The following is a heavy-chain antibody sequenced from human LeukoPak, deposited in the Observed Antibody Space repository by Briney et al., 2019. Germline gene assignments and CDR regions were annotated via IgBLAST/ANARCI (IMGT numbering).Heavy chain of an antibody. V-gene: IGHV1-2*02. J-gene: IGHJ5*02. CDR2: INPDSGGT. Sequence: ASVTVSCKASGYTFTDYSMHWVRQAPGQGLEWMGWINPDSGGTNYAQKFQGRVTMTKDTYISTAYMELSRLRSDNTAVYYYARESYIVVVPAAKRTQYSNYERSVGNWFDPWGQGTLVTVSS. CDR1: GYTFTDYS. D-gene: IGHD2-2*01. CDR3: ARESYIVVVPAAKRTQYSNYERSVGNWFDP.